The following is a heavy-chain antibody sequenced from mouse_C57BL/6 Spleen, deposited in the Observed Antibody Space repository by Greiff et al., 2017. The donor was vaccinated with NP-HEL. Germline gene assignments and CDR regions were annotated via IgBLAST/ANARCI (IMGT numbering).Heavy chain of an antibody. CDR3: ARAGSRYYFDY. Sequence: VQLQQSGPELVKPGASVKISCKASGCTFTDYYMNWVKQSHGKSLEWIGDINPNNGGTSYNQKFKGKATLTVDKSSSTAYMELRSLTSEDSAVYYCARAGSRYYFDYWGQGTTLTVSS. D-gene: IGHD1-1*01. CDR2: INPNNGGT. J-gene: IGHJ2*01. V-gene: IGHV1-26*01. CDR1: GCTFTDYY.